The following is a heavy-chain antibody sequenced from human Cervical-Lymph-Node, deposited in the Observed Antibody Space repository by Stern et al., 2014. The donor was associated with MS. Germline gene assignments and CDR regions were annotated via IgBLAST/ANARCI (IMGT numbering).Heavy chain of an antibody. CDR3: ARNQDVWSGPLDY. J-gene: IGHJ4*02. CDR1: GYTFTTYA. CDR2: ISTKTGNP. D-gene: IGHD3-3*01. V-gene: IGHV7-4-1*02. Sequence: QVQLVQSGSELRKPGASVKVSCKASGYTFTTYALNWVRQAPGQGLEWMGWISTKTGNPTYAQGFTGRFVFSLDTSVNTTYLQITGLKAEDTAVYYCARNQDVWSGPLDYWGQGTLVTVSS.